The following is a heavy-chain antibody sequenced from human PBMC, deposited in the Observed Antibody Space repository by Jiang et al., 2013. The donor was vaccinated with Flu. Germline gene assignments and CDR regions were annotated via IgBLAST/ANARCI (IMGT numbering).Heavy chain of an antibody. Sequence: ESGGGLVKPGGSLRLSCAASGFTFSSYSMNWVRQAPGKGLEWVSSISSSSSYIYYADSVKGRFTISRDNAKNSLYLQMNSLRAEDTAVYYCASTTNDYGGNFDLDYWGQGTLVTVSS. D-gene: IGHD4-23*01. CDR2: ISSSSSYI. CDR3: ASTTNDYGGNFDLDY. CDR1: GFTFSSYS. V-gene: IGHV3-21*01. J-gene: IGHJ4*02.